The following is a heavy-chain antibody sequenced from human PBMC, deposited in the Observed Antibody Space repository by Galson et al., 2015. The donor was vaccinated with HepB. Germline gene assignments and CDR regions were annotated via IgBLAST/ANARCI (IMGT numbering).Heavy chain of an antibody. Sequence: SLRLSCAASGFTFSSYAMHWVRQAPGKGLEWVAVISYDGSNKYYADSVKGRFTISRDNSKNTLYLQMNSLRAEDTAVYYCARGDEEQWLVLDYWGQGTLVTVSS. D-gene: IGHD6-19*01. CDR1: GFTFSSYA. J-gene: IGHJ4*02. CDR3: ARGDEEQWLVLDY. CDR2: ISYDGSNK. V-gene: IGHV3-30-3*01.